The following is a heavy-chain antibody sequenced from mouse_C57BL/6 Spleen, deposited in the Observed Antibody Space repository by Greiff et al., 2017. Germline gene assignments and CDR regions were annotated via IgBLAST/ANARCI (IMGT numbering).Heavy chain of an antibody. V-gene: IGHV1-50*01. Sequence: QVQLQQPGAELVKPGASVKLSCKASGYTFTSYWMQWVKQRPGQGLEWLGEIDPSDSYTNYNQKFKGKATLTVDTSSSTAYMQLSSLTSEDSAVYYCARRYYGSTYYFDYWGQGTTLTVSS. D-gene: IGHD1-1*01. CDR1: GYTFTSYW. J-gene: IGHJ2*01. CDR2: IDPSDSYT. CDR3: ARRYYGSTYYFDY.